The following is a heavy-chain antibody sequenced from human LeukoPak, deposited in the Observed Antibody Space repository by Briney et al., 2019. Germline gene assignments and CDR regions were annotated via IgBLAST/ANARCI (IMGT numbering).Heavy chain of an antibody. CDR2: IFYSGST. CDR3: AKSNGYGLVDI. D-gene: IGHD3-10*01. J-gene: IGHJ3*02. V-gene: IGHV4-34*12. Sequence: SETLSLTCAVYGGSFSGYYWSWIRQPPGKGLEWIGNIFYSGSTYYSPSVKSRVTISLDTSRNQFSLKLNSVTAADTAVYYCAKSNGYGLVDIWGQGTMVTVSS. CDR1: GGSFSGYY.